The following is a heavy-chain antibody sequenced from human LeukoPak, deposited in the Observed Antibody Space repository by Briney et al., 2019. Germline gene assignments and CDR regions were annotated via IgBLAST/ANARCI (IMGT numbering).Heavy chain of an antibody. J-gene: IGHJ1*01. V-gene: IGHV4-39*07. D-gene: IGHD3-22*01. CDR2: IYHSGST. Sequence: SETLSLTCTVSGGSISSSSYYWGWIRQPPGKGLEWIGSIYHSGSTYYNPSLKSRVTISVDTSKNQFSLKLSSVTAADTAVYYCASRTNYYDSRINAEYFQHWGQGTLVTVSS. CDR3: ASRTNYYDSRINAEYFQH. CDR1: GGSISSSSYY.